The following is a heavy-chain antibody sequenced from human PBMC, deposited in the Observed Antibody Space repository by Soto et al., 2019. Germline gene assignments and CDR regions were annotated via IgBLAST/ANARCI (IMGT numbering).Heavy chain of an antibody. Sequence: ASVKVSCKASGYTFTGYYMHWVRQAPGQGLEWMGWINPNSGGTNYAQKFQGWVTMTRDTSISTAYMELSRLRSDDTAVYYCARGEEEWFHPLDYWGQGTLVTVSS. CDR2: INPNSGGT. CDR3: ARGEEEWFHPLDY. CDR1: GYTFTGYY. J-gene: IGHJ4*02. V-gene: IGHV1-2*04. D-gene: IGHD3-3*01.